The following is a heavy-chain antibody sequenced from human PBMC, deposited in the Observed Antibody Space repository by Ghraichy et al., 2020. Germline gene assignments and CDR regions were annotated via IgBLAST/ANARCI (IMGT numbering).Heavy chain of an antibody. V-gene: IGHV3-64D*06. CDR3: VKDLRGSYYFDY. J-gene: IGHJ4*02. CDR2: IGSDGDNT. CDR1: GFTFSSYT. D-gene: IGHD3-10*01. Sequence: GESLNISCSVSGFTFSSYTMHWVRQAPGKRMEYVSAIGSDGDNTYYADSVKGRFTISRDNSKNTLYLQMSSLRAEDTAVYYCVKDLRGSYYFDYWGQGTLVTVSS.